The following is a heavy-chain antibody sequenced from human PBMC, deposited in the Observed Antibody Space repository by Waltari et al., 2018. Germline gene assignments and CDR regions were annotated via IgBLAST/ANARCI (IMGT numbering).Heavy chain of an antibody. J-gene: IGHJ4*02. V-gene: IGHV4-39*07. CDR2: IYYSGSS. CDR3: AGGGGDYYDSSGYYPIDY. Sequence: QLQLQESGPGLVKPSETLSLTCTVSGGSISSSSYYWGWIRQPPRKELEWVGSIYYSGSSYYNPSLKSRVTISVDMSKNQFSLKLSSVTAADTAVYYGAGGGGDYYDSSGYYPIDYWGQGTLVTVSS. D-gene: IGHD3-22*01. CDR1: GGSISSSSYY.